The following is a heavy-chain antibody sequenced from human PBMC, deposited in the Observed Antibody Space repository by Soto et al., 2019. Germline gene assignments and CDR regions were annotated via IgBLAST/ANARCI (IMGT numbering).Heavy chain of an antibody. Sequence: PSETMSLTCTVSGGYIISHYWSWIRKPTGKGLEWIGCICYSANTRYNPSLASRVTISVDTSKSQFSLEVTSVTAADTAIYYCARSPLRDGSYSIPRTFDFWGQGTLVTVSS. D-gene: IGHD1-26*01. CDR1: GGYIISHY. CDR3: ARSPLRDGSYSIPRTFDF. J-gene: IGHJ4*02. V-gene: IGHV4-59*08. CDR2: ICYSANT.